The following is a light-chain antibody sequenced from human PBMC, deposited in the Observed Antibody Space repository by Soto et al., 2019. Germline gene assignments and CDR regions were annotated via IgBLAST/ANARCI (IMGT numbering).Light chain of an antibody. Sequence: IQMTQSPSSLSASIGDRVTITCRASQGIAGSLAWYQQKPGKPPKLLIYAESTLQSGVPSRFSGSGSGTRGTLTISSLQPEDFATYYCQQVKSYPRTFGGGTTGDI. CDR2: AES. CDR1: QGIAGS. CDR3: QQVKSYPRT. V-gene: IGKV1-9*01. J-gene: IGKJ4*01.